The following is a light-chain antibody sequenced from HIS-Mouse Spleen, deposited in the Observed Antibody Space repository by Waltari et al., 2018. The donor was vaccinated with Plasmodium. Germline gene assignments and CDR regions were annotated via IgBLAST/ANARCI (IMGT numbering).Light chain of an antibody. CDR1: QSVTSSY. CDR3: QQYGSSPYT. CDR2: GAS. Sequence: EIVLTQSPGTLSLSPGERATLPCRARQSVTSSYLAWYQQKPGQAPRLLIYGASSRATGIPDRFSGSGSGTEFTLTISRLEPEDFAVYYCQQYGSSPYTFGQGTKLEIK. J-gene: IGKJ2*01. V-gene: IGKV3-20*01.